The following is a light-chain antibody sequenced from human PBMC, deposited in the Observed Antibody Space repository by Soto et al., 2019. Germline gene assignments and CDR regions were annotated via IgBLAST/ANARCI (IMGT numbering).Light chain of an antibody. J-gene: IGKJ3*01. CDR3: QQRSNWHFT. CDR2: DAS. CDR1: QSVSSY. Sequence: EIVLTQSPATLSLSPGERATLSCRASQSVSSYLAWYQQKPGQAPRLLIYDASNRATGIPARFSGSGSGTDFTLTISSLEPEDFAVYQCQQRSNWHFTFGPGAKADIK. V-gene: IGKV3-11*01.